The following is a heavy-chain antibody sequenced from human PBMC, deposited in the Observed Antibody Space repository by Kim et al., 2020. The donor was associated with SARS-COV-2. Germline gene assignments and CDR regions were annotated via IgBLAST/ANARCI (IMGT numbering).Heavy chain of an antibody. Sequence: SETLSLTCAVYGGSFSGYYWSWIRQPPGKGLEWIGEINHSGSTNYNPSLKSRVTISVDTSKNQFSLKLSSVTAADTAVYYCASLQWRDGYNLRETGAVRRPVDYWGQGTLVTVSS. CDR3: ASLQWRDGYNLRETGAVRRPVDY. V-gene: IGHV4-34*01. CDR2: INHSGST. D-gene: IGHD1-1*01. J-gene: IGHJ4*02. CDR1: GGSFSGYY.